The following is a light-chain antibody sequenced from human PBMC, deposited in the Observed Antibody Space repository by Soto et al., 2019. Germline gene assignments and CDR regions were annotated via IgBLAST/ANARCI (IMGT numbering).Light chain of an antibody. CDR1: QSVGNN. CDR3: LQRSVWPWT. J-gene: IGKJ1*01. CDR2: DVF. V-gene: IGKV3-11*01. Sequence: IVLTQSPATLSLSPGERATLSCRASQSVGNNLAWYQQKPGQAPRLLIYDVFNRATGIPARFSGSGSGTDFTLTISSLEPEDFVVYYCLQRSVWPWTFGQGTKVEVK.